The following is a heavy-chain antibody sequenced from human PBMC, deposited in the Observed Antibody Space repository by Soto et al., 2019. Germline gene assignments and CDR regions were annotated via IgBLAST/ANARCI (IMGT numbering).Heavy chain of an antibody. CDR1: GFTFSNYA. J-gene: IGHJ5*02. CDR3: AKAPGVSAASFNWFDP. CDR2: IGGGAVGGT. D-gene: IGHD6-13*01. V-gene: IGHV3-23*01. Sequence: GGSLRLSCEASGFTFSNYAMSWVRQAPGKGLEWVSAIGGGAVGGTYYADSVKGRFTISRDNSVRTLYLQMDSLRVYDTAVYYCAKAPGVSAASFNWFDPGGPGTLVTVSS.